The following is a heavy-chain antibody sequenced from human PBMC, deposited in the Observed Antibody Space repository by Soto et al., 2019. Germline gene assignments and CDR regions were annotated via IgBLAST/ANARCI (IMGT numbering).Heavy chain of an antibody. Sequence: ASVKVSCKASGYTFTSYDINWVRQATGQGLEWMGWMNPNSGNTGYAQKFQGRVTMTRNTSISTAYMELSSLRSEDTAVYYCARDPSYYGSGSYYYFDYWGQGALVTVPQ. CDR1: GYTFTSYD. V-gene: IGHV1-8*01. J-gene: IGHJ4*02. CDR3: ARDPSYYGSGSYYYFDY. D-gene: IGHD3-10*01. CDR2: MNPNSGNT.